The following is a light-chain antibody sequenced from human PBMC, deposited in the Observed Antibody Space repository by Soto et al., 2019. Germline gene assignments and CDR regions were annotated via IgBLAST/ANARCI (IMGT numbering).Light chain of an antibody. J-gene: IGLJ1*01. Sequence: QSALTQPASVSGSPGQSITISCTGTSSDVGGYNYVSWFQHHPGKAPKLMIYDVSNRPSGVSNRFSGSKSGNTASLTISGLQAEDEADYYCSSYTSSNTLGVFGTGTQLTVL. CDR3: SSYTSSNTLGV. CDR2: DVS. CDR1: SSDVGGYNY. V-gene: IGLV2-14*03.